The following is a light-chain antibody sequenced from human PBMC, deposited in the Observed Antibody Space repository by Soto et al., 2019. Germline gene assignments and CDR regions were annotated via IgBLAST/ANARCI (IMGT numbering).Light chain of an antibody. J-gene: IGKJ4*01. CDR2: AAS. CDR1: QSISSY. Sequence: DIQMTQSPSSLSASVGDRVTITCRASQSISSYLNWYQQKPGKAPKLLIYAASSLQSGVPSRFRGSGSGTDFPLPMSSLQPEDFATFYCQQSYSTPATFGGGTKVELK. V-gene: IGKV1-39*01. CDR3: QQSYSTPAT.